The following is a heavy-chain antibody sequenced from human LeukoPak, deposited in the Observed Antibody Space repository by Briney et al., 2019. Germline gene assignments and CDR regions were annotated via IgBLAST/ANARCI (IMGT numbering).Heavy chain of an antibody. Sequence: GGSLRLSCAASGFPLSGYWMTWVRQAPGRGLEWVATIKEDGREAYFGDSVKGRFAISRDNAKNSLYLQMNSLRGEDTAVYYCARGGANRFDYWGQGTLVTVSS. J-gene: IGHJ4*02. V-gene: IGHV3-7*04. CDR1: GFPLSGYW. CDR2: IKEDGREA. D-gene: IGHD3-16*01. CDR3: ARGGANRFDY.